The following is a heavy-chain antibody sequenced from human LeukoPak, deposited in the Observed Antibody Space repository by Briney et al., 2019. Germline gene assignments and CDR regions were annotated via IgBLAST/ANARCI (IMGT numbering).Heavy chain of an antibody. Sequence: LAGGSLTLSCTVSGFTFSTYAMSWVRQIPGKGREWVSSMSGSDDGTYYADSVKGRFTISGDNSKSTLYLQMNSLRVEDTAVYYCARDFHRRYYDSSGYNAFDIWGQGTMVTVSS. J-gene: IGHJ3*02. V-gene: IGHV3-23*01. CDR1: GFTFSTYA. CDR3: ARDFHRRYYDSSGYNAFDI. CDR2: MSGSDDGT. D-gene: IGHD3-22*01.